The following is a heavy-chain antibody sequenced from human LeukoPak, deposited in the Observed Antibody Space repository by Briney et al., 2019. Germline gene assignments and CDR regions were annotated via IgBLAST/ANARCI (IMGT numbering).Heavy chain of an antibody. CDR2: ISHSSTYI. J-gene: IGHJ4*02. CDR3: ARHRFFDWLSPFDY. D-gene: IGHD3-9*01. Sequence: GGSLRLSCAASGFTFSSYSMNWVRQAPGKGLEWVSSISHSSTYIYYADSVKGRFTISRDNAKNSLYLQMNSLTAADTAVYYCARHRFFDWLSPFDYWGQGTLVTVSS. V-gene: IGHV3-21*01. CDR1: GFTFSSYS.